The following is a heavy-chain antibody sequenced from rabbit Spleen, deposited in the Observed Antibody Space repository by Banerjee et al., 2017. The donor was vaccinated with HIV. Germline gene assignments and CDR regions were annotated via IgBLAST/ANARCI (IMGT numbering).Heavy chain of an antibody. D-gene: IGHD8-1*01. Sequence: QEQLLESGGGLVQPGGSLTLSCKASGFDFSAHGVSWVRQAPGKGLEWIGCTWSGDGSTIYATWAKGRFTISKASSTTVTLQMTSLTAADTATYFCARDRPYGGRIYAYSLWGQGTLVTVS. CDR2: TWSGDGST. CDR3: ARDRPYGGRIYAYSL. CDR1: GFDFSAHG. J-gene: IGHJ3*01. V-gene: IGHV1S45*01.